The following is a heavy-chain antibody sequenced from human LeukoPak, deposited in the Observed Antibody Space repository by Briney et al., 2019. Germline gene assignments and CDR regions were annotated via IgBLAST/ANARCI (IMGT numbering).Heavy chain of an antibody. CDR2: ISWNSGSI. CDR3: AKVGYYGSGSLGYYFDY. J-gene: IGHJ4*02. CDR1: GFTFDDYA. D-gene: IGHD3-10*01. Sequence: PGRSLRLSCAASGFTFDDYAMHWVRQAPGKGLEWVSGISWNSGSIGYADSVKGRFTISRDNAKNSLYLQMNSLRAEDTALYYCAKVGYYGSGSLGYYFDYWGQGTLVTVSS. V-gene: IGHV3-9*01.